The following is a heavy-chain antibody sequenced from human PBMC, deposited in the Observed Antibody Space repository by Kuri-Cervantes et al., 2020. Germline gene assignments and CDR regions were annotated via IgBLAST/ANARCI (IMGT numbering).Heavy chain of an antibody. CDR3: ARTAGTGFSYYYYGMDV. J-gene: IGHJ6*02. D-gene: IGHD1-1*01. Sequence: GGSLRLSCAASGFTFSSYSMHWVRQAPGKGLEWVAVISYDGSNKYYADSVKGRFTISRDDSKNSLYLQMNSLKTEDTAVYYCARTAGTGFSYYYYGMDVWGQGTTVTDSS. CDR2: ISYDGSNK. CDR1: GFTFSSYS. V-gene: IGHV3-30*12.